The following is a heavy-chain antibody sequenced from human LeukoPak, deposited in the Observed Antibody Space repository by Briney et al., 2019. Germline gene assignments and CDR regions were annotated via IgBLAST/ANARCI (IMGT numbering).Heavy chain of an antibody. CDR3: ARERRNYYDSSGYYRYFDY. D-gene: IGHD3-22*01. J-gene: IGHJ4*02. Sequence: GASVKVSCKASGYTFTSYDINWVRQATGQGLEWMGWMNPNSGNTGYAQKFQGRVTMTRNTSISTAYMELSSLRSDDTAVYYCARERRNYYDSSGYYRYFDYWGQGTLVTVSS. CDR1: GYTFTSYD. V-gene: IGHV1-8*01. CDR2: MNPNSGNT.